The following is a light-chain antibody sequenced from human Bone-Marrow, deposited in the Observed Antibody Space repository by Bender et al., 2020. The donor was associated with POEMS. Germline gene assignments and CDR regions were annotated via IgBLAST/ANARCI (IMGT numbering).Light chain of an antibody. J-gene: IGLJ2*01. V-gene: IGLV2-8*01. CDR2: DVT. CDR3: SSYAGNNNLI. Sequence: QSALTQPASVSGSPGQSITISCTGTSMDIGAYTFVSWYQQHPGKAPKIMIFDVTERPSGVPDRFSASRSGNTASLIVSGLQADDEAYYYCSSYAGNNNLIFGGGTKLTVL. CDR1: SMDIGAYTF.